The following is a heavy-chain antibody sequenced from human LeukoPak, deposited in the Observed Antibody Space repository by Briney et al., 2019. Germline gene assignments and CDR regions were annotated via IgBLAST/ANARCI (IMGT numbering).Heavy chain of an antibody. CDR3: AKGEGVPINPPSPRPAAIYHYMDV. CDR1: GFTFSSYA. CDR2: ISGSGGST. D-gene: IGHD2-2*02. J-gene: IGHJ6*03. Sequence: GGSLRLSCAASGFTFSSYAMSWVRQAPGKGLEWVSAISGSGGSTYYADSVKGRFTISRDNSKNTLYLQMNSLRAEDTAVYYCAKGEGVPINPPSPRPAAIYHYMDVWGKGTTVTVSS. V-gene: IGHV3-23*01.